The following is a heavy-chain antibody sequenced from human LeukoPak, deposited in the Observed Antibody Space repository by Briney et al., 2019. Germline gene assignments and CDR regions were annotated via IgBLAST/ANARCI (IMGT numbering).Heavy chain of an antibody. D-gene: IGHD3-22*01. V-gene: IGHV3-21*01. J-gene: IGHJ3*02. CDR2: ISSSSSYI. Sequence: PGRSLRLSCAASGLTFSNYGMHWVRQAPGKGLEWVSSISSSSSYIYYADSVKGRFTISRDSAKNSLYLQMNSLRAEDTAVYYCARDPFYDSNDAFDIWGQGTMVTVSS. CDR1: GLTFSNYG. CDR3: ARDPFYDSNDAFDI.